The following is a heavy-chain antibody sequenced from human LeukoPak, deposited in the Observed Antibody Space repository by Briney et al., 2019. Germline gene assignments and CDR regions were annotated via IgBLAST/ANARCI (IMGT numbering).Heavy chain of an antibody. CDR1: GYTFTGYY. V-gene: IGHV1-18*04. D-gene: IGHD4-17*01. J-gene: IGHJ4*02. Sequence: ASVKVSCKASGYTFTGYYMYWVRQAPGQGLEWVAWINGDSGNTKHAQKLQGRVSVTTDTSTNTAYMELTSLTSDDTAMYYCARGSYGEVTFDYWGQGTLVTVSS. CDR2: INGDSGNT. CDR3: ARGSYGEVTFDY.